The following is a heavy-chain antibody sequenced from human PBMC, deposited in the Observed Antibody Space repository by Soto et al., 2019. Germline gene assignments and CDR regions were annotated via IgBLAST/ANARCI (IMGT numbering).Heavy chain of an antibody. CDR3: AKDQYSYGPGDAFAI. J-gene: IGHJ3*02. CDR1: GFTFSSYG. D-gene: IGHD5-18*01. V-gene: IGHV3-48*01. CDR2: ISSSGSTI. Sequence: GGSLRLSCAASGFTFSSYGMHWVRQAPGKGLEWVSYISSSGSTIYYADSVKGRFTISRDNSKNTLYLQMNSLRAEDTAVYYCAKDQYSYGPGDAFAIWGQGTMVTVSS.